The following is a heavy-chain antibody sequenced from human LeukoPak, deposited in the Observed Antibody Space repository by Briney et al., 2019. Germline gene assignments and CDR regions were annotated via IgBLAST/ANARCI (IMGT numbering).Heavy chain of an antibody. V-gene: IGHV3-23*01. Sequence: GGSLRRYCAAAGFTFSSFAMGRVGQAPGNGLEWGSATSGSGGSTYYADSVKGRFTISRDNSKNTLYLQMNSLRAEDTAVYYCAKEPYSSSWNLFDYWGQGTLVTVSS. D-gene: IGHD6-13*01. CDR2: TSGSGGST. CDR3: AKEPYSSSWNLFDY. CDR1: GFTFSSFA. J-gene: IGHJ4*02.